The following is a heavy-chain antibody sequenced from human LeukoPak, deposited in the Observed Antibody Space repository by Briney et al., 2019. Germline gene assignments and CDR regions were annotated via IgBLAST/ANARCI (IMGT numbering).Heavy chain of an antibody. CDR3: ARGIFGMVLNAFDL. J-gene: IGHJ3*01. V-gene: IGHV4-4*07. D-gene: IGHD3-3*01. CDR2: IYSTGTT. Sequence: SETLSLTCTVSGGSITGHYWSWIRQPAGKGLEWLGRIYSTGTTAYNASLTSRLTMSVDTSKSQLSLKLSSVTAADTAVYYCARGIFGMVLNAFDLWGRGTMVTVSS. CDR1: GGSITGHY.